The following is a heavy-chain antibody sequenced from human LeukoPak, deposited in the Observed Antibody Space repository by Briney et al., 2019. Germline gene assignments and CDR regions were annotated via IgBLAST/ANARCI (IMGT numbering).Heavy chain of an antibody. CDR2: INPNSGGT. D-gene: IGHD3-10*01. CDR3: ARGGRFGELIFRANY. V-gene: IGHV1-2*02. CDR1: GYTFSGYY. Sequence: GASVKVSCKASGYTFSGYYMHWVRQAPGQGLEWMGWINPNSGGTNYAQKFQGRVTMTRDTSISTAYMELSRLRSDDTAVYYCARGGRFGELIFRANYWGQGTLVTVSS. J-gene: IGHJ4*02.